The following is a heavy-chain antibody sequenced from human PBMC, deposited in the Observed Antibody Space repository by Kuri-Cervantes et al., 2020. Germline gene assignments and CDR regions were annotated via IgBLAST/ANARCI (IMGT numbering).Heavy chain of an antibody. Sequence: GESLKISCAASGLTFDDYGMTWVRQPPGKGLEWVSGINWNDGSTGYADSVKGRFTISRDNAKNTLYLQMNSLRAEDTAVYYCARDPWSYDSSGYYYGYFDYWGQGTLVTVSS. CDR1: GLTFDDYG. J-gene: IGHJ4*02. CDR2: INWNDGST. D-gene: IGHD3-22*01. V-gene: IGHV3-20*04. CDR3: ARDPWSYDSSGYYYGYFDY.